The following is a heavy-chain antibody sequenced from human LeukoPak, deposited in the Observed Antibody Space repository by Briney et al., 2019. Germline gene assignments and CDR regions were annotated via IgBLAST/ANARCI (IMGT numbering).Heavy chain of an antibody. J-gene: IGHJ4*02. CDR1: GFTLDDYA. Sequence: GGSLRLSCAASGFTLDDYAMHWVRQAPGKGLERVSGISWKSGSICYADSVKGRVIISRDNAKHSLYLPMNSLRAEDTALYYCAKDSYYDRSGYYSNWGQGTLVPVSA. CDR3: AKDSYYDRSGYYSN. CDR2: ISWKSGSI. D-gene: IGHD3-22*01. V-gene: IGHV3-9*01.